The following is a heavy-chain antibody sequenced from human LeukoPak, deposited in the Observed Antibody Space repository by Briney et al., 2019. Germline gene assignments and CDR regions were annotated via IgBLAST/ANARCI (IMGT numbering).Heavy chain of an antibody. CDR1: GFTFSTYW. D-gene: IGHD2-15*01. CDR3: ARGRLCSGGHCYLDFDY. CDR2: INSDGSST. V-gene: IGHV3-74*01. Sequence: GGSLRLSCAASGFTFSTYWMHWVRQVPGKGLVWVSGINSDGSSTSYADSVKGRFTISRDNAKNTLYLQMNSLRAEDTAVYYCARGRLCSGGHCYLDFDYWGQGTLVTVSS. J-gene: IGHJ4*02.